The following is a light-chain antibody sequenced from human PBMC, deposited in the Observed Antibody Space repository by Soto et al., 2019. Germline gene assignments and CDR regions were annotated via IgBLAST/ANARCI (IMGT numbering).Light chain of an antibody. J-gene: IGLJ1*01. CDR1: SSDVGNYNL. Sequence: LTQPASSSVSPGQSITISFTGTSSDVGNYNLVSWYQQHPGKAPKLMIYEGSRRPSGVSNRFSGSKSGNAASLTISGLQAEDEADYYCCSYASDSTYVFGSGTKVTVL. V-gene: IGLV2-23*01. CDR3: CSYASDSTYV. CDR2: EGS.